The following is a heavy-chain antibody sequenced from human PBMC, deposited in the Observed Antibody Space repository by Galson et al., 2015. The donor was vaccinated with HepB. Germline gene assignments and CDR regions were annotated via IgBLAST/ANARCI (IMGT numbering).Heavy chain of an antibody. CDR3: ARDAMTLVVGTFEI. D-gene: IGHD6-19*01. CDR2: ISGSGSAI. Sequence: SLRLSCAASGFTFSDYYMGWIRQTPGKGLEWISSISGSGSAIYYADSVRGRFTISRDNAKNSLYLQMNSLRAEDAAVYYCARDAMTLVVGTFEIWGQGTMVTVSS. CDR1: GFTFSDYY. V-gene: IGHV3-11*01. J-gene: IGHJ3*02.